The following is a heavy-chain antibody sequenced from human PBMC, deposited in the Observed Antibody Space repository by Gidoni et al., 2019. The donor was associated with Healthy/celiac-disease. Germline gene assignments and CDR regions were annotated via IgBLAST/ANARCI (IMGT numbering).Heavy chain of an antibody. V-gene: IGHV3-30-3*01. Sequence: QVQLVESGGGVVQPGRSLRLSCAASGFTFSSYAMHWVRQAPGKGLEWVAVISYDGSNKYYADSVKGRFTISRDNSKNTLYLQMNSLRAEDTAVYYCARVAVVVVSTYFDYWGQGTLVTVSS. CDR3: ARVAVVVVSTYFDY. CDR2: ISYDGSNK. D-gene: IGHD2-15*01. J-gene: IGHJ4*02. CDR1: GFTFSSYA.